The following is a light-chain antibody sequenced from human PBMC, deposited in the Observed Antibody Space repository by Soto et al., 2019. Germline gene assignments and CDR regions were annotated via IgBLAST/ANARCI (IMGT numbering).Light chain of an antibody. J-gene: IGLJ3*02. CDR1: SSDVGSNNL. CDR3: FSYAATNTLV. CDR2: DVT. Sequence: QSALTQPASVSGSPRQSITISCTGTSSDVGSNNLVSWYQQHPGKAPKLMIYDVTKRPSGISNRFAGSKSDNTASLTISGLQAEDEADYYCFSYAATNTLVFGAGTKLTVL. V-gene: IGLV2-23*02.